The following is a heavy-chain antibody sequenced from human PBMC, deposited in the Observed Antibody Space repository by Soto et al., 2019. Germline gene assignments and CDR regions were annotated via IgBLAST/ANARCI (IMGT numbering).Heavy chain of an antibody. D-gene: IGHD3-16*01. CDR1: GFPFSHYW. Sequence: GWSLRLSCAASGFPFSHYWMHWVRQTPGKGLVWVSRINPAGTITNYADSVEGRFTISRDNADSALFLQMNSLSAEDTAIYYCTSDTFGLTDTWGQGTLVTVSS. CDR2: INPAGTIT. CDR3: TSDTFGLTDT. V-gene: IGHV3-74*01. J-gene: IGHJ5*02.